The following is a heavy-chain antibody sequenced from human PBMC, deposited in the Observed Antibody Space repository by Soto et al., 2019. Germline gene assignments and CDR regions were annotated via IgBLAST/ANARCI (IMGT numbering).Heavy chain of an antibody. J-gene: IGHJ6*02. D-gene: IGHD6-13*01. Sequence: SETLSLTCTVSGGSISSYYWSWIRQPPGKGLEWIGYIYYSGSTNYNPSLKSRVTISVDTSKNQFSLKLSSVTAADTAVYYCARDRGSSWYEVYGMDVWGQGTKVT. CDR2: IYYSGST. V-gene: IGHV4-59*01. CDR3: ARDRGSSWYEVYGMDV. CDR1: GGSISSYY.